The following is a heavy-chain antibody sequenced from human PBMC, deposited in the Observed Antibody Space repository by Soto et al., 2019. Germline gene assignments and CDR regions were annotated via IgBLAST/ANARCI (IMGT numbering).Heavy chain of an antibody. CDR3: AKGLTYDYDSSGYYLWFDY. D-gene: IGHD3-22*01. CDR2: ISGSGGST. J-gene: IGHJ4*02. V-gene: IGHV3-23*01. CDR1: GFTFSSYA. Sequence: PGGSLRLSCAASGFTFSSYAMSWVRQAPGKGLEWVSAISGSGGSTYYADSVKGRFTISRDNSKNTLYLQMNSLRAEDTAVYYCAKGLTYDYDSSGYYLWFDYWGRGTLVTVSS.